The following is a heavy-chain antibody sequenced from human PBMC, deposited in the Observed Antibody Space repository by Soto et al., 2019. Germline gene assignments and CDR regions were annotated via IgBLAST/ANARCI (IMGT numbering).Heavy chain of an antibody. CDR1: GSPSNGAW. Sequence: PGGPLKLPCPPPGSPSNGAWITWVAKGPGKRLEWVGRVKSKVDGETIDYAAPVKGRFTISRDDSRNTVYLQMNSLSTEDTAMYYCAADLPDWGAYAFDYWGQGALVTVSS. V-gene: IGHV3-15*07. D-gene: IGHD3-16*01. CDR2: VKSKVDGETI. CDR3: AADLPDWGAYAFDY. J-gene: IGHJ4*02.